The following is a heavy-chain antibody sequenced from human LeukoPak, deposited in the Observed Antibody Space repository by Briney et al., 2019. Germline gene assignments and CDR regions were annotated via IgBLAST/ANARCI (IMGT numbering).Heavy chain of an antibody. V-gene: IGHV4-59*01. CDR1: GGSISSYY. Sequence: PSETLSLTCTVSGGSISSYYWSWIRQPPGKGLEWIGYIYYSGSTNYNPSLKSRVTISVDTSKNQSSLKLSSVTAADTAVYYCARAHSSGWSMVDYWGQGTLVTVSS. CDR2: IYYSGST. J-gene: IGHJ4*02. CDR3: ARAHSSGWSMVDY. D-gene: IGHD6-19*01.